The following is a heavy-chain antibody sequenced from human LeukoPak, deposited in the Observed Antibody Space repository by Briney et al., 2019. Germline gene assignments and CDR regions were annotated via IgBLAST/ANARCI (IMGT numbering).Heavy chain of an antibody. CDR2: INHSGST. J-gene: IGHJ4*02. CDR3: ARTPAYYYDSSFPYYFDY. CDR1: GGSFSGYY. V-gene: IGHV4-34*01. Sequence: SETLSLTCAVYGGSFSGYYWSWIRQPPGKGLEWIGEINHSGSTNYNPSLKSRVTISVDTSKNQFSLKLSSVTAADTAVYYCARTPAYYYDSSFPYYFDYWGQGTLVTVSS. D-gene: IGHD3-22*01.